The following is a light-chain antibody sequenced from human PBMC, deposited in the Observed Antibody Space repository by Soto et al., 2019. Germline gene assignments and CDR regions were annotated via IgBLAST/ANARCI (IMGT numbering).Light chain of an antibody. CDR3: TSYSNNNILGV. CDR1: SSYSYGYYY. J-gene: IGLJ1*01. Sequence: SALTQPASVSGSPGQSITISFSGISSYSYGYYYVSWYQQHPGKVPKLLIYEVSNRPSGVSDRFSGSKSGNTASLTISGLQAEDEADYYCTSYSNNNILGVFGTGTKVTVL. CDR2: EVS. V-gene: IGLV2-14*01.